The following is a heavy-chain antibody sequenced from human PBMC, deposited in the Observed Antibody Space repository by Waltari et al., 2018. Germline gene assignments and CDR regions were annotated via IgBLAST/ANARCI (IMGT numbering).Heavy chain of an antibody. Sequence: QVQLVQSGAEVKKPGASVKVSCKASGYTFTGYYMHWVRQAPGQGLEWMGRINPNSGGTNYAQKFQGRVTRTRDTSISTAYMELSRLRSDDTAVYYCAKEMGYDSSGYYHDYWGQGTLVTVSS. CDR1: GYTFTGYY. J-gene: IGHJ4*02. CDR2: INPNSGGT. V-gene: IGHV1-2*06. CDR3: AKEMGYDSSGYYHDY. D-gene: IGHD3-22*01.